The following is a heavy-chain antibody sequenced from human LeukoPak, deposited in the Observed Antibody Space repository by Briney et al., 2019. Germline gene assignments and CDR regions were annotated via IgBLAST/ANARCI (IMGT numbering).Heavy chain of an antibody. CDR3: AKMNHSDYAEYFQH. J-gene: IGHJ1*01. CDR1: GFTFSSYA. V-gene: IGHV3-23*01. CDR2: ISGSGGST. Sequence: PGGSLRLSCAASGFTFSSYAMSWVRQAPGKGLEWVSAISGSGGSTYYADSVKGRFTISRDNSKNTLYLQMNSLRPEDTAVYYCAKMNHSDYAEYFQHWGQGTLVTVSS. D-gene: IGHD4-4*01.